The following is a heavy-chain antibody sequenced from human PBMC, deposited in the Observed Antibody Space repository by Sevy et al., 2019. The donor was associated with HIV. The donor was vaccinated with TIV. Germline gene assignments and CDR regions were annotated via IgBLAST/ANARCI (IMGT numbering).Heavy chain of an antibody. CDR1: GYTFTGYY. D-gene: IGHD3-3*01. CDR3: ARDLEYYDVWSGYYTGWFDP. J-gene: IGHJ5*02. Sequence: ASVKVSCKASGYTFTGYYMHWVRQAPGQGLEWMGWINPYSGGTNYAQKFQGRVTMTRDTSISTAYMELSSLRSNDTAVYYCARDLEYYDVWSGYYTGWFDPWGQGTLVTVSS. V-gene: IGHV1-2*02. CDR2: INPYSGGT.